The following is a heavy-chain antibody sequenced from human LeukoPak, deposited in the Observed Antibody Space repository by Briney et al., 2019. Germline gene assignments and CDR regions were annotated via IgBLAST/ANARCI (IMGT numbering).Heavy chain of an antibody. CDR3: ARRHGGRWYVDY. Sequence: PGGSLRLSCSASGFTFSDYSMNWVRQAPGKGLEWVSYISSTSATMYHADSVKGRFTISRDNAKNSLYLQMNSLRAEDTAVYYCARRHGGRWYVDYWGQGTLVTVSS. V-gene: IGHV3-48*01. D-gene: IGHD6-13*01. CDR2: ISSTSATM. CDR1: GFTFSDYS. J-gene: IGHJ4*02.